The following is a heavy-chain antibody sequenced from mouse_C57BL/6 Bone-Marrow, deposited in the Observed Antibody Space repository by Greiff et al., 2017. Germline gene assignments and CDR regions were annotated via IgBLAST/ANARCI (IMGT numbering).Heavy chain of an antibody. D-gene: IGHD4-1*01. CDR2: IYPGSGST. CDR1: GYTFTSYW. CDR3: ERGGLGPFYFDY. V-gene: IGHV1-55*01. Sequence: QVQLQQPGAELVKPGASVKMSCKASGYTFTSYWITWVKQRPGQGLEWIGDIYPGSGSTNYNEKFKSKATLTVDTSSSTAYMQLSSLTSEDSAVYYCERGGLGPFYFDYWGQGNTLTVSS. J-gene: IGHJ2*01.